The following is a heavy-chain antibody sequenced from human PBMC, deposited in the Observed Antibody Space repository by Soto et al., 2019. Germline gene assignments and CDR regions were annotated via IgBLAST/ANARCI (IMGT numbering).Heavy chain of an antibody. CDR2: VIPIFGTA. Sequence: SVKVSCKASGGTFSSYAISWVRQAPGQGLEWMGGVIPIFGTANYAQKFQGRVTITADESTSTAYMELSSLRSEDTAVYYCARERTYCGGDCYSNYFDYWGQGTLVTVSS. J-gene: IGHJ4*02. D-gene: IGHD2-21*02. V-gene: IGHV1-69*13. CDR1: GGTFSSYA. CDR3: ARERTYCGGDCYSNYFDY.